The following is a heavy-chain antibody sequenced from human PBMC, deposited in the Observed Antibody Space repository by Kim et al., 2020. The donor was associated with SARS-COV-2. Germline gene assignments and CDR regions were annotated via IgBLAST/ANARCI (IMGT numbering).Heavy chain of an antibody. D-gene: IGHD3-10*01. CDR2: INHSGST. CDR1: GGSFSCYY. V-gene: IGHV4-34*01. CDR3: ARDYYGSGSYYNPYYYYYGMDV. Sequence: SETLSLTCAVYGGSFSCYYWSWIRQPPGKGLEWIGEINHSGSTNYNPSLKSRVTISVDTSKNQFSLKLSSVTAADTAVYYCARDYYGSGSYYNPYYYYYGMDVWGQGTTVTVSS. J-gene: IGHJ6*02.